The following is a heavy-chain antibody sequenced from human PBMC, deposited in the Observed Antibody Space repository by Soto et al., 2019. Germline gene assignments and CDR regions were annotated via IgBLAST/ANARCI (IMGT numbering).Heavy chain of an antibody. CDR1: GGCFSGYY. J-gene: IGHJ5*02. V-gene: IGHV4-34*01. CDR3: ARGNYDILTGYYIAPYNWFDP. CDR2: INHSGST. D-gene: IGHD3-9*01. Sequence: SETLSLTCAVYGGCFSGYYWSWIRQPPGKGLEWIGEINHSGSTNYNPSLKSRVTISVDTSKNQFSLKLSSVTAADTAVYYCARGNYDILTGYYIAPYNWFDPWGQGTLVTVSS.